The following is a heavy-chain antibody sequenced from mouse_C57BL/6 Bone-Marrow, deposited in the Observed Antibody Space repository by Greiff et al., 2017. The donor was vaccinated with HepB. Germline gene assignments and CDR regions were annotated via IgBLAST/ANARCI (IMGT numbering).Heavy chain of an antibody. J-gene: IGHJ1*03. Sequence: EVKLLESGAELVRPGASVKLSCTASGFNIKDDYMHWVKQRPEQGLEWIGWIDPENGDTEYASKFQGKATITADTSSNTAYLQLSSLTSEDTAVYYCTIWDGGYFDVWGTGPRSPSPQ. V-gene: IGHV14-4*01. CDR3: TIWDGGYFDV. CDR2: IDPENGDT. CDR1: GFNIKDDY. D-gene: IGHD4-1*01.